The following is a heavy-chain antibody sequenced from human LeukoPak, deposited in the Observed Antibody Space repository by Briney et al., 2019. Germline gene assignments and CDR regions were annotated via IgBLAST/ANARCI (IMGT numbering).Heavy chain of an antibody. J-gene: IGHJ4*02. CDR3: AKIRERTGTTFDS. V-gene: IGHV4-59*08. D-gene: IGHD1-1*01. Sequence: PSETLSLTCTVSGGSISSYYWSWIRQPPGKGLEWIGYIYNSESTNYNPSLKSRVTISGDTSRNQVSLKLRSVTAADTAVYCCAKIRERTGTTFDSWGQGTLVTVSS. CDR2: IYNSEST. CDR1: GGSISSYY.